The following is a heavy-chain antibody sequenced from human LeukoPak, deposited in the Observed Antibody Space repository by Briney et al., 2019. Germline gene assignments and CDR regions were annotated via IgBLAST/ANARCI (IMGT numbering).Heavy chain of an antibody. D-gene: IGHD6-19*01. J-gene: IGHJ4*02. CDR3: AKDIVRIAVAGASFDY. Sequence: TGGSLRLSCAASGFTFSSYGMHWVRQAPGKGLEWVAVISYDGSNKYYADSVKGRFTISRDNSKNTLYLQMNSLRAEDTAVYYCAKDIVRIAVAGASFDYWGQGTLVTVSS. V-gene: IGHV3-30*18. CDR2: ISYDGSNK. CDR1: GFTFSSYG.